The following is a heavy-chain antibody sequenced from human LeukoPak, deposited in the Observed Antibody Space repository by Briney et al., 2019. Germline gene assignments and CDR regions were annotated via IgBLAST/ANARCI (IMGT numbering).Heavy chain of an antibody. CDR3: GDDGYYYGGSGYGPFPLSVMDV. D-gene: IGHD3-22*01. CDR1: GYTFTGYY. V-gene: IGHV1-2*04. CDR2: INPNSGGT. Sequence: GASVKVSCKASGYTFTGYYMHGVRQAPGQGLGGTGWINPNSGGTHYAQKLQGWVTRTRDTSISTAYMELSRLRADDTAVYYWGDDGYYYGGSGYGPFPLSVMDVWGQGTTVTVSS. J-gene: IGHJ6*02.